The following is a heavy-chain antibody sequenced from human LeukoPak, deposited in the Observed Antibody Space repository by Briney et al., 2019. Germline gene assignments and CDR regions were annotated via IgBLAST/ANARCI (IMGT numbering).Heavy chain of an antibody. D-gene: IGHD6-19*01. Sequence: ASVKVSCKASGYTFTSYAMNWVRQAPGQGLEWMGWINTNTGNPTYAQGFTGRFVFSLDTSVSTAYLQISSLKAEDTAVYYCARDRGPYSSGWYSQPSDAFDIWGQGTMVTVSS. CDR2: INTNTGNP. CDR3: ARDRGPYSSGWYSQPSDAFDI. J-gene: IGHJ3*02. V-gene: IGHV7-4-1*02. CDR1: GYTFTSYA.